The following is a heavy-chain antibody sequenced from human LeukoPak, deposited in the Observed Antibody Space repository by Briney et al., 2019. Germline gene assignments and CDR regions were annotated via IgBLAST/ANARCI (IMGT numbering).Heavy chain of an antibody. CDR1: GFAVSGDF. Sequence: GGSLRLSCAVSGFAVSGDFMNWVRQAPGKGLEWVSSISSSSSYIYYADSVKGRFTISRDNAKNSLYLQMNSLRAEDTAVYYCARDPGMATSSPYYYYGMDVWGQGTTVTVSS. V-gene: IGHV3-21*01. CDR3: ARDPGMATSSPYYYYGMDV. CDR2: ISSSSSYI. J-gene: IGHJ6*02. D-gene: IGHD5-24*01.